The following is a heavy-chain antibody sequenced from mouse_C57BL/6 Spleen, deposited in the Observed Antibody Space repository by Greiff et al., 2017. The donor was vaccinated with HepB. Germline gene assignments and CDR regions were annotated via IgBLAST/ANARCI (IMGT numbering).Heavy chain of an antibody. CDR2: ISYDGSN. J-gene: IGHJ3*01. V-gene: IGHV3-6*01. Sequence: DVKLVESGPGLVKPSQSLSLTCSVTGYSITSGYYWNWIRQFPGNKLEWMGYISYDGSNNYNPSLKNRISITRDTSKNQFFLKLNSVTTEDTATYYCARGDYEAWFAYWGQGTLVTVSA. D-gene: IGHD1-1*01. CDR3: ARGDYEAWFAY. CDR1: GYSITSGYY.